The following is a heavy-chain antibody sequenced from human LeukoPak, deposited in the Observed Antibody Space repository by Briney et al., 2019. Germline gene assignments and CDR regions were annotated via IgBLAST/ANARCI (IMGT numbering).Heavy chain of an antibody. CDR3: ARGRHSYGYWEYYFDY. D-gene: IGHD5-18*01. CDR1: GGSISSYY. Sequence: SETLSLTCTVSGGSISSYYWNWIRQPPGKGLEWIGYIYYSGSTNYNPSLKSRVTISVDTSKKQFSLKLSSVTAADTAVYYCARGRHSYGYWEYYFDYWGQGTLVTVSS. J-gene: IGHJ4*02. V-gene: IGHV4-59*01. CDR2: IYYSGST.